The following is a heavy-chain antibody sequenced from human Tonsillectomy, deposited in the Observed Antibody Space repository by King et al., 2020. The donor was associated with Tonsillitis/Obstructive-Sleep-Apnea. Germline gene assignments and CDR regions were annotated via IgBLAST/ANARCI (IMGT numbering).Heavy chain of an antibody. Sequence: QLVQSGAEVKKPGESLKISCKGSGYSFTSYWIGWVRQMPGKGLEWMGIIYPSDSDTRYSPSFQGQVTISADKSISTAYLQWSSLKASDTAMYYCARSYYDFWSGLYYYGMDVWGQGTTVTVSS. CDR1: GYSFTSYW. CDR2: IYPSDSDT. D-gene: IGHD3-3*01. V-gene: IGHV5-51*03. J-gene: IGHJ6*02. CDR3: ARSYYDFWSGLYYYGMDV.